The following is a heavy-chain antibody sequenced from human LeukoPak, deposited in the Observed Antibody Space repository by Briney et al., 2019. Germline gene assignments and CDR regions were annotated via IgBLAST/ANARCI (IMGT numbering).Heavy chain of an antibody. CDR3: ARAIAAAAYYYYYMDV. V-gene: IGHV4-59*01. CDR1: GGSISSYY. J-gene: IGHJ6*03. CDR2: IYYSGST. Sequence: SETLSLTCTVSGGSISSYYWSWIRQPPGKGLEWIGDIYYSGSTNYNPSLKSRVTISVDTSKNQFSLKLSSVTAADTAVYYCARAIAAAAYYYYYMDVWGKGTTVTVSS. D-gene: IGHD6-13*01.